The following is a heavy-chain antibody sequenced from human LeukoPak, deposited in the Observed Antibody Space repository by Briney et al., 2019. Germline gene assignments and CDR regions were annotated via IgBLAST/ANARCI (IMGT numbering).Heavy chain of an antibody. J-gene: IGHJ4*02. Sequence: GESLKISCQGSGYSFTSYWIGWVRQMPGKGLEWMGIIYPGDSDTRYSPSFQGQVTISADKSISTAYLQWSSLKASDTAMYYCARPRIVGAAGYYFDYWGQGTLVTVSS. CDR2: IYPGDSDT. CDR3: ARPRIVGAAGYYFDY. V-gene: IGHV5-51*01. CDR1: GYSFTSYW. D-gene: IGHD1-26*01.